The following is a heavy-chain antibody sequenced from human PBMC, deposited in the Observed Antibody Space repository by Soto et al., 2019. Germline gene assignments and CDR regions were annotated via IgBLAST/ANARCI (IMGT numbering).Heavy chain of an antibody. V-gene: IGHV1-18*01. D-gene: IGHD5-12*01. Sequence: GASVKVSCKASGYTFTSYGISWVRQAPGQGLEWMGWISAYNGNTNYAQKLQGRVTMTTDTSTSTAYMELRSLRSDDTAVYYCARARTHIVATIPWYYFDYWGQGTLVTVSS. J-gene: IGHJ4*02. CDR3: ARARTHIVATIPWYYFDY. CDR1: GYTFTSYG. CDR2: ISAYNGNT.